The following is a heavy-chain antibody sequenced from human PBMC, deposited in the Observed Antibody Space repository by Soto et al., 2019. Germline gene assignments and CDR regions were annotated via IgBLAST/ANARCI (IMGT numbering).Heavy chain of an antibody. CDR1: GFTFSNYA. Sequence: PGGSLRLSCAASGFTFSNYAMNWVRQAPGKGLEWVSAITGHGGSRFYADSVEGRFTMSRDNSRNTLFLLLTSLTPEDTAVYYCGKQRAAPDRPLYFDSWGPGTLVTVSS. D-gene: IGHD6-13*01. CDR3: GKQRAAPDRPLYFDS. J-gene: IGHJ4*02. CDR2: ITGHGGSR. V-gene: IGHV3-23*01.